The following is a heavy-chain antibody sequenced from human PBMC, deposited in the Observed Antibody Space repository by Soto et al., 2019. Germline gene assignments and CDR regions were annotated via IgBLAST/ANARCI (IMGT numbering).Heavy chain of an antibody. D-gene: IGHD3-9*01. Sequence: SETLSLTCTVSGGSISSGDYYWSWIRQPPGKGLEWIGYIYYSGSTYYNPSLKSRVTISVDTSKNQFSLKLSSVTAADTAVYYCARGEGDILTGYYKAPPPYNWFDPWGQGTLVTVSS. J-gene: IGHJ5*02. V-gene: IGHV4-30-4*01. CDR1: GGSISSGDYY. CDR2: IYYSGST. CDR3: ARGEGDILTGYYKAPPPYNWFDP.